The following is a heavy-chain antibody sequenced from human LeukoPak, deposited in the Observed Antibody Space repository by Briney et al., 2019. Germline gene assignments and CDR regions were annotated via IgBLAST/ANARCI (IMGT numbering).Heavy chain of an antibody. J-gene: IGHJ3*01. V-gene: IGHV1-8*01. CDR2: MNPNSGNT. D-gene: IGHD5-12*01. CDR3: ARAFSSGYHSYDAFDL. Sequence: ASVKVSCKASGNTFITYDINWVRQATGQGLEWMGWMNPNSGNTGYAQKFQGRVTMTRNTSITTAYMELGSLRSEDTAVYYCARAFSSGYHSYDAFDLWGQGTMVTVSS. CDR1: GNTFITYD.